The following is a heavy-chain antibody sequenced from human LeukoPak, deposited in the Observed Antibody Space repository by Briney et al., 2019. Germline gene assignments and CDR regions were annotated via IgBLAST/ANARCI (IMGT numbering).Heavy chain of an antibody. J-gene: IGHJ4*02. CDR1: GFTFSSNG. CDR3: ARGRPGNYFDY. Sequence: GGSLRLSCAASGFTFSSNGRYWVRQAPGKGRGGVSYISSDGSSTNYADSVKGRFTISRDNAKNTLYVQMNSLRADDTAVYYCARGRPGNYFDYWGQGTLVTVSS. CDR2: ISSDGSST. V-gene: IGHV3-74*01. D-gene: IGHD1-26*01.